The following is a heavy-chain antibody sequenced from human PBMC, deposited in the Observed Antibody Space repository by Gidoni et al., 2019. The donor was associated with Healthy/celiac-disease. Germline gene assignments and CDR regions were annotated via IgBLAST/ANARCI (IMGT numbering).Heavy chain of an antibody. CDR1: GFSLSTSGMC. Sequence: QVTLRESGPALVQPTQTLTLTCTFSGFSLSTSGMCVSWIRQPPGQALEWLALIDWDDDKYYSTSLKTRLTISKDTSKNQVVLTMTNMDPVDTATYYCARIRNNWADDAFDIWGQGTMVTVSS. CDR2: IDWDDDK. CDR3: ARIRNNWADDAFDI. V-gene: IGHV2-70*01. J-gene: IGHJ3*02. D-gene: IGHD1-20*01.